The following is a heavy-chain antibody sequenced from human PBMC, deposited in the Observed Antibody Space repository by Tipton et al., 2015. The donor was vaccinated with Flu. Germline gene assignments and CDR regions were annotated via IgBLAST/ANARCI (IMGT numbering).Heavy chain of an antibody. J-gene: IGHJ2*01. Sequence: GLVKPSETLSLTCTVSGGSISSYYWSWIRQPPGKGLEWIGYIYYSGSTNYNPSLKSRVTISVDTSKNQFSLNLSSVTAADTAVYYCARGIAVVRQAWWYFDLWGRGTLVTVSS. CDR2: IYYSGST. CDR1: GGSISSYY. D-gene: IGHD6-19*01. V-gene: IGHV4-59*01. CDR3: ARGIAVVRQAWWYFDL.